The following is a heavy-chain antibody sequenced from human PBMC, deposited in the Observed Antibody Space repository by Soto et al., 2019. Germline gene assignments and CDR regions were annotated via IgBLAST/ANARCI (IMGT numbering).Heavy chain of an antibody. CDR3: AKDMRGGSSSSRYYYGLDV. CDR1: GFTFDDYA. CDR2: ISWNSGTI. D-gene: IGHD6-13*01. Sequence: EVQLAESGGGLVQPGRSLRLSCAASGFTFDDYAMHWVRQAPGKGLEWVSGISWNSGTIVYADSVKGRFTISRDNAKNSLYLQMNSLRGEDTALYYCAKDMRGGSSSSRYYYGLDVWGQGTTVTVSS. J-gene: IGHJ6*02. V-gene: IGHV3-9*01.